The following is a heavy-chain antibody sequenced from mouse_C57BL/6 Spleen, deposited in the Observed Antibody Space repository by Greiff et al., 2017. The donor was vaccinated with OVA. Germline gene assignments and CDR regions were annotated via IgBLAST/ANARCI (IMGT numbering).Heavy chain of an antibody. CDR1: GYTFTDYE. J-gene: IGHJ3*01. Sequence: QVQLKESGAELVRPGASVTLSCKASGYTFTDYEMHWVKQTPVHGLEWIGAIDPEPGGTAYNQKFKGKAILTADKSSSTAYMELRSLTSEDSAVYYCTRSSYGNYSVWFAYWGQGTLVTVSA. CDR2: IDPEPGGT. D-gene: IGHD2-1*01. V-gene: IGHV1-15*01. CDR3: TRSSYGNYSVWFAY.